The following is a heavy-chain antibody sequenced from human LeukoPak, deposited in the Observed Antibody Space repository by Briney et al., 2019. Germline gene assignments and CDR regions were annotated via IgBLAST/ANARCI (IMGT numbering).Heavy chain of an antibody. D-gene: IGHD3-22*01. CDR3: ARESNYYDSSGYLGSTHFDY. CDR2: MNPNSGNT. J-gene: IGHJ4*02. CDR1: GYTFTSYD. V-gene: IGHV1-8*03. Sequence: GASVKVSCKASGYTFTSYDINWVRQATGQGLEWMGWMNPNSGNTGYAQKFQGRVTITRNTSISTAYMELSSLRSEDTAVYYCARESNYYDSSGYLGSTHFDYWGQGTLVTVPS.